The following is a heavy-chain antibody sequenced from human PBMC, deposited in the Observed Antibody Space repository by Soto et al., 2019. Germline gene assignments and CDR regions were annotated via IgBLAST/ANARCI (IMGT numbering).Heavy chain of an antibody. CDR2: FDPEDGET. Sequence: GASVKVSCKVSGYTLTELSMHLVRQTPGKGLEWMGGFDPEDGETIYAQKFQGRVTMTEDTSTDTAYMELSSLRSEDTAVYYCATETKYYYDSSGYYIDAFDIWGQGTMVTVSS. D-gene: IGHD3-22*01. V-gene: IGHV1-24*01. CDR3: ATETKYYYDSSGYYIDAFDI. CDR1: GYTLTELS. J-gene: IGHJ3*02.